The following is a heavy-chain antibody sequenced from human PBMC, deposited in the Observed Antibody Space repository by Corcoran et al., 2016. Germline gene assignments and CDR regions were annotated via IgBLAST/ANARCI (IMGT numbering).Heavy chain of an antibody. D-gene: IGHD2-21*02. V-gene: IGHV4-59*01. CDR3: ARWGGGGGDWGFDY. Sequence: QVQLQESGPGLVKPSETLSLTCTVSGGSISSYYWSWIRQPPGKGLEWIGYIYYSGSTNYNPSLKSRVTISVDTSKNQFSLKLSSVTAADPAVYYCARWGGGGGDWGFDYWGQGTLVTVSS. CDR1: GGSISSYY. J-gene: IGHJ4*02. CDR2: IYYSGST.